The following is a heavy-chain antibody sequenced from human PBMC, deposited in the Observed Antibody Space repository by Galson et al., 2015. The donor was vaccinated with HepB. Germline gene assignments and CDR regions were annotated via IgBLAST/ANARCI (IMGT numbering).Heavy chain of an antibody. CDR2: IWYDGSNK. D-gene: IGHD3-22*01. J-gene: IGHJ4*02. CDR1: GFTFSSYG. CDR3: ARDRRVGYDSIDY. V-gene: IGHV3-33*01. Sequence: SLRLSCAASGFTFSSYGMHWVRQAPGKGLEWVAVIWYDGSNKYYADSVKGRFTISRDNSKNTLYLQMNSLRAEDTAVYYCARDRRVGYDSIDYWGQGTLVTVSS.